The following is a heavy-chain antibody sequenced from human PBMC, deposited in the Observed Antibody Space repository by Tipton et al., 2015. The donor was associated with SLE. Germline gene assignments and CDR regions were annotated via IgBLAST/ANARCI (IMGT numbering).Heavy chain of an antibody. V-gene: IGHV4-59*01. D-gene: IGHD3-10*01. CDR2: IYYSGHT. CDR3: ARGHLPGGYYYYMDV. Sequence: TLSLTCIVSGGSMRNYYWSWIRQSPGKGLEWIGYIYYSGHTDYNPSLKSRVTISVDTSKNQFSLKLSSVTAADTAVYYCARGHLPGGYYYYMDVWGKGTTVTVSS. CDR1: GGSMRNYY. J-gene: IGHJ6*03.